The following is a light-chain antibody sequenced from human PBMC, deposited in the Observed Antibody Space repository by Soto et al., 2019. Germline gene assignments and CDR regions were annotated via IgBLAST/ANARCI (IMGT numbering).Light chain of an antibody. CDR1: QSVSRSD. V-gene: IGKV3-20*01. CDR3: QQSGSSVT. CDR2: GAS. Sequence: EIVLTQSPGTLSLSPGERATLSCMSSQSVSRSDLAWYPQKPGQAPRLLIYGASSRATGIPDRFSGSGSGTNFTLSISRLEPEDGAVYYCQQSGSSVTIGGGTKVEIK. J-gene: IGKJ4*01.